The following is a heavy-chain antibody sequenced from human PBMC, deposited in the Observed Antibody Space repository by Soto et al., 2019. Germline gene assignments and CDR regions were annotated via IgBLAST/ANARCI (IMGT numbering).Heavy chain of an antibody. Sequence: GGSLRLSCAASGFTFSTYDMSWVRQAPWKGLEWVATIAGSGRSADYADSVRGRFTISRDNFKNTLYLQMNSLIAEDTAVYYCAYRTGFDYWGQGALVTVSS. CDR3: AYRTGFDY. CDR1: GFTFSTYD. CDR2: IAGSGRSA. J-gene: IGHJ4*02. V-gene: IGHV3-23*01.